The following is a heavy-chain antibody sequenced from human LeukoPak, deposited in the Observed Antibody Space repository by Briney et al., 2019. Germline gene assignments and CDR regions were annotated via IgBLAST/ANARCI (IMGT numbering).Heavy chain of an antibody. CDR2: ISYDGNK. V-gene: IGHV3-30*03. D-gene: IGHD4-17*01. Sequence: GGSLRLSCAASGFTFSSYEMNWVRQAPGKGLEWVAVISYDGNKYYADSVKGRFTISRDNSKNTLYLQMNSLRAEDTAVYYCTRSDDYGASGDYWGQGTLVTVSS. CDR3: TRSDDYGASGDY. CDR1: GFTFSSYE. J-gene: IGHJ4*02.